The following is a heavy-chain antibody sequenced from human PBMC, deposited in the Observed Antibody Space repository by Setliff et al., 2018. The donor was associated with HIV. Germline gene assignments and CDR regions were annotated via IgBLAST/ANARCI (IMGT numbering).Heavy chain of an antibody. J-gene: IGHJ2*01. D-gene: IGHD2-2*01. CDR3: ARPADCSSTSCYLWYFDL. CDR2: INAGDDNT. Sequence: ASVKVSCKAFGYTFSTNAIHWVRQAPGQRLEWMGYINAGDDNTRYSEKFQGRVTITRDTSANTAYMELSSLRSEDTAVYYCARPADCSSTSCYLWYFDLWGRGTLVTVSS. V-gene: IGHV1-3*01. CDR1: GYTFSTNA.